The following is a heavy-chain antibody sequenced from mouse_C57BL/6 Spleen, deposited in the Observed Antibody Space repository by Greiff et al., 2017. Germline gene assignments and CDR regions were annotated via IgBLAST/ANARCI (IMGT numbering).Heavy chain of an antibody. J-gene: IGHJ2*01. V-gene: IGHV1-69*01. Sequence: QVQLQQPGAELVMPGASVKLSCKASGYTFTSYWMHWVKQRPGQGLEWIGEIDPSDSYTNYNQKFKGKSTLTVDKSSSTAYMQLSSLTSEDSAVYYCARFDGYGGYWGQGTTLTVSS. CDR1: GYTFTSYW. CDR2: IDPSDSYT. CDR3: ARFDGYGGY. D-gene: IGHD2-3*01.